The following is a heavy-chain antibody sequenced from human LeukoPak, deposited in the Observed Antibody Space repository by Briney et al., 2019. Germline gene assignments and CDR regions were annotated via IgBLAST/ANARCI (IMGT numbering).Heavy chain of an antibody. CDR3: AREAAHFDC. J-gene: IGHJ4*02. D-gene: IGHD6-6*01. V-gene: IGHV3-23*01. CDR2: IGGSGGST. Sequence: PGGSLRLSCAASGFTFSSYAMSWVRQAPGKGMEWVSVIGGSGGSTHYAESVKGRFTISRDNSQNTLYLQMNSLRAEDTAVYYCAREAAHFDCWGQGTLVTVSS. CDR1: GFTFSSYA.